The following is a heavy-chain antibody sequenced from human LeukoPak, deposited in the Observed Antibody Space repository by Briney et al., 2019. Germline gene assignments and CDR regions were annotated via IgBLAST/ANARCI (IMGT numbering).Heavy chain of an antibody. J-gene: IGHJ4*02. D-gene: IGHD3-9*01. Sequence: SETLSLTCTVSSGSISSHFWSWIRRPPGKRLEWIGYVSCSGDTNYNPSLKSRVTISVDTSKDQFSLNLISVTAADTAVYYCARGYYDILTGFPTLDYWGQGTLVTVSS. CDR2: VSCSGDT. CDR3: ARGYYDILTGFPTLDY. V-gene: IGHV4-59*11. CDR1: SGSISSHF.